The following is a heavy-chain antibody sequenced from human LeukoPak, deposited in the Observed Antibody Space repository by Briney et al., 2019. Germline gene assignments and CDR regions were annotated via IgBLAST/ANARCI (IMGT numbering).Heavy chain of an antibody. CDR1: GCTFSSYA. D-gene: IGHD5-24*01. V-gene: IGHV1-69*05. CDR3: AISERLEMAKVGGGIWFDP. Sequence: SVKVSRKASGCTFSSYAISWVRQAPGQGLEWMGGIIPIFGTANYAQKFQGRVTLTTDESTRTAYMELSSLRSEDTAVYYCAISERLEMAKVGGGIWFDPWGQGTLVTVSS. J-gene: IGHJ5*02. CDR2: IIPIFGTA.